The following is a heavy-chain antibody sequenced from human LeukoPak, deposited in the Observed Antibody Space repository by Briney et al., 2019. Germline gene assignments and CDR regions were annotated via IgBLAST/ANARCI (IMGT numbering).Heavy chain of an antibody. Sequence: GGSLRLSCAASGFTFSSYGMHWVRQAPGKGLEWVSGISWNSGSIGYADSVKGRFTISRDNAKNSLYLQMNSLRAEDTALYYCAKDYFYSYGSGSYGAFDIWGQGTMVTVSS. V-gene: IGHV3-9*01. CDR3: AKDYFYSYGSGSYGAFDI. CDR1: GFTFSSYG. J-gene: IGHJ3*02. CDR2: ISWNSGSI. D-gene: IGHD3-10*01.